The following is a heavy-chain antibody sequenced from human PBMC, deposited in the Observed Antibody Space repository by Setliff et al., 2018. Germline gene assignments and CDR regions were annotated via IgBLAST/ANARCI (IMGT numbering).Heavy chain of an antibody. Sequence: ASVKVSCKASGYTFTSYGISWVRQAPGQGLEWMGWISAYNGNTNYAQKLQGRVTMTTDTSTSTAYMELRSLRSDDTAMYYCARDVITFGGVIVYFDYWGQGTLVTVSS. CDR1: GYTFTSYG. CDR3: ARDVITFGGVIVYFDY. V-gene: IGHV1-18*01. J-gene: IGHJ4*02. CDR2: ISAYNGNT. D-gene: IGHD3-16*02.